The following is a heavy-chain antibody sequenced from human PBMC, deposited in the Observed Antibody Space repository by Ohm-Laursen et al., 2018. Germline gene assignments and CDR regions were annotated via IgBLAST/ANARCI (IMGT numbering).Heavy chain of an antibody. D-gene: IGHD3-22*01. J-gene: IGHJ4*02. V-gene: IGHV3-23*01. CDR3: AKDGNRYFYDTSGSYDS. CDR1: GFTFRGYA. CDR2: VSGSGDST. Sequence: SLRLSCAASGFTFRGYAMSWVRQAPGKGLEWVSSVSGSGDSTYYADSVKGRFTISRDNSKNTLYLQMNSLRAEDTAIYYRAKDGNRYFYDTSGSYDSWGQGTLVTVSS.